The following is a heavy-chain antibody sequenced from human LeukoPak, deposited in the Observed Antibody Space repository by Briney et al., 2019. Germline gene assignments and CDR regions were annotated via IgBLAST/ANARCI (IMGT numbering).Heavy chain of an antibody. V-gene: IGHV4-59*01. CDR3: ARAVAGTWYYFDY. J-gene: IGHJ4*02. D-gene: IGHD6-19*01. Sequence: PSETLSLTCTVSGGSISSYYWSWIRQPPGKGLEWIGYIYYSGSTNYNPSLKSRVTISVDTSKNQFSLKLSSVTAADTAVYYCARAVAGTWYYFDYWGQGTLVTVSS. CDR1: GGSISSYY. CDR2: IYYSGST.